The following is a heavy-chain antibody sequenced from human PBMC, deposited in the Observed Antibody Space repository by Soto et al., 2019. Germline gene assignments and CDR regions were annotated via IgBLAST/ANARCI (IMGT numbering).Heavy chain of an antibody. J-gene: IGHJ4*02. Sequence: GGSLRLSCAASGFTFSSYAMSWVRQAPGKGLEWVSAISGSGGSTYYADSVKGRFTISRDNSKNTLYLQMNSLRAEDTAVYYCAKDLSGSPASLIHNWGQGTLVTVSS. CDR1: GFTFSSYA. D-gene: IGHD1-26*01. CDR2: ISGSGGST. V-gene: IGHV3-23*01. CDR3: AKDLSGSPASLIHN.